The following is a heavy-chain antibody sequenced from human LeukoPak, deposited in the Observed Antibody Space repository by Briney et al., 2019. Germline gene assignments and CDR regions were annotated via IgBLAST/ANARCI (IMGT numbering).Heavy chain of an antibody. Sequence: GGSLRLSCAASGFTFSSYSMNWVRQAPGKGLEWVSSISSSSYIYYADSVKGRFTISRDNAKNSLYLQMNSLRAEDTAVYYCVREKNDIVLTSYYFDYWGQGTLVTVSS. V-gene: IGHV3-21*04. J-gene: IGHJ4*02. CDR2: ISSSSYI. CDR3: VREKNDIVLTSYYFDY. D-gene: IGHD5-12*01. CDR1: GFTFSSYS.